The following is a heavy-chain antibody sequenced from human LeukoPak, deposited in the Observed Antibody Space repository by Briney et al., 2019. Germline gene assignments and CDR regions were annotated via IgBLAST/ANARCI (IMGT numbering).Heavy chain of an antibody. D-gene: IGHD3-22*01. CDR3: ARMSYFDSSLDY. V-gene: IGHV4-59*08. Sequence: SETLSLTCTVSGGSISSYYWSWIRQPPGKGLEWIGYIYYSGCTNYNPSLKSRVTITVDTSKNQFSLKLTSVTAADTAVYYCARMSYFDSSLDYWGQGTLVTVSS. CDR1: GGSISSYY. J-gene: IGHJ4*02. CDR2: IYYSGCT.